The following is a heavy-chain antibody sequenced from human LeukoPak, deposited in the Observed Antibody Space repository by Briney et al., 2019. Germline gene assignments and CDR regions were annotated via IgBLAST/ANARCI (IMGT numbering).Heavy chain of an antibody. Sequence: ASVKVSCKASGYTFTSYAMHWVRQAPGQRLEWMGWINAGNGNTKYSQEFQGRVTITRDTSASTAYMELSSLRSEDMAVYYCARAEGQWLLFDYWGQGTLVTVSS. CDR1: GYTFTSYA. D-gene: IGHD6-19*01. V-gene: IGHV1-3*03. J-gene: IGHJ4*02. CDR3: ARAEGQWLLFDY. CDR2: INAGNGNT.